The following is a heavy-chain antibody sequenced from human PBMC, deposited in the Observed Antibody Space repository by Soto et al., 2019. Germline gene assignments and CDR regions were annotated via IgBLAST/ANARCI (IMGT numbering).Heavy chain of an antibody. V-gene: IGHV3-11*01. CDR1: GFTFSDYY. J-gene: IGHJ4*02. Sequence: QVHLVDSGGGLVKPGGSLRLSCAASGFTFSDYYMSWIRQAPGKGLYWVSYIISSGSTIYYEDSVKGRFTISRDNAKNSLYLQMNSLRAEDTDVYYCARGNTWNDPGGNIDYLGQGTLVTVSS. D-gene: IGHD1-1*01. CDR2: IISSGSTI. CDR3: ARGNTWNDPGGNIDY.